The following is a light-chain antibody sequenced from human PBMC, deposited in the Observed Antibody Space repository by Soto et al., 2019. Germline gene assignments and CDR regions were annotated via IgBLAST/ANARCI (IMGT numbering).Light chain of an antibody. J-gene: IGLJ1*01. CDR2: HVS. CDR3: YSYTTGSTYV. Sequence: QSVLTQPASVSGSPGQSITISCTGKSSDVGGYNYVSWYQQHPAKVPKLMIYHVSNRPSGVSDRFSGSKSGNTASLTISGLQAEDEGDHYCYSYTTGSTYVFGTGTKVTVL. V-gene: IGLV2-14*01. CDR1: SSDVGGYNY.